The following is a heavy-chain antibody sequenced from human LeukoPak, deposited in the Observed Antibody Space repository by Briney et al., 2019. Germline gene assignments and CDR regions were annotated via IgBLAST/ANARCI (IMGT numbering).Heavy chain of an antibody. J-gene: IGHJ4*02. CDR3: VRDPDYGGPGPFWDY. D-gene: IGHD4-23*01. Sequence: SETLSLTCAVYGGSFSGYYWSWIRQPPGKGLEWIGEINHSGSTNYNPSLKSRVTISVDTSKNQFSLKLSSVTAEDTAVYHCVRDPDYGGPGPFWDYWGQGTLVTVSS. CDR2: INHSGST. CDR1: GGSFSGYY. V-gene: IGHV4-34*01.